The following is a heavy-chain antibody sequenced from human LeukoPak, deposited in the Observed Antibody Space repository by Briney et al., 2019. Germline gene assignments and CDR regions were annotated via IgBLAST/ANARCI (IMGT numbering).Heavy chain of an antibody. J-gene: IGHJ6*02. Sequence: PGGSLRLSCAASGFTFSSYAMSWVRQAPGKGLEWVSAISGSGGSTHNADSVKGRFTISRDNSKNTLYLQMNSLRAEDTAVYYCAKAEAIAVASMDVWGQGTTVTVSS. CDR2: ISGSGGST. CDR1: GFTFSSYA. V-gene: IGHV3-23*01. D-gene: IGHD6-19*01. CDR3: AKAEAIAVASMDV.